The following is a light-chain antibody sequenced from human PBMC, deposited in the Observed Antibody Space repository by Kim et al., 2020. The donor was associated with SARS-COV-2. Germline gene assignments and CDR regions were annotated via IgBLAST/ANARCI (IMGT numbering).Light chain of an antibody. CDR1: KMGDKY. CDR3: QSWDSSTVV. CDR2: QDK. Sequence: SVSPGQAANITCSGPKMGDKYVSWYKQKTGQSPLLVIYQDKKRPSVIPERFSGSNAGNTATLTISGAQPLDEADYYCQSWDSSTVVFGGGTQLTVL. V-gene: IGLV3-1*01. J-gene: IGLJ3*02.